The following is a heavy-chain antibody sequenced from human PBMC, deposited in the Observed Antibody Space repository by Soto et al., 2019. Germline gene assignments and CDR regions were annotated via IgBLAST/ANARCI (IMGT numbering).Heavy chain of an antibody. V-gene: IGHV4-4*02. Sequence: SGTLSLTCAVSGGSISSSNWWSWVCQPPGKGLEWIGEIYHSGSTNYNPSLKSRVTISVDKSKNQFSLKLSSVTAADTAVYYCARDSRALVRGVPYYYYGMDVWGQGTTVT. CDR1: GGSISSSNW. J-gene: IGHJ6*02. D-gene: IGHD3-10*01. CDR2: IYHSGST. CDR3: ARDSRALVRGVPYYYYGMDV.